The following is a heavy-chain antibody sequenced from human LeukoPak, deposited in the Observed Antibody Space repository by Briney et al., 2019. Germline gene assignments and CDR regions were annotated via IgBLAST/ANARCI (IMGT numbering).Heavy chain of an antibody. CDR1: GFTFSTYA. Sequence: GGSLRLSCATSGFTFSTYALSWVRQAPGKGLEWASAISGSGGSTYYADSVKGRFTISRDSSKNTLYLQMNSLRAEGTAVSYCYKRSRLIPAGRYKYYMDVWGQGTPVTVSS. V-gene: IGHV3-23*01. D-gene: IGHD6-6*01. CDR3: YKRSRLIPAGRYKYYMDV. J-gene: IGHJ6*03. CDR2: ISGSGGST.